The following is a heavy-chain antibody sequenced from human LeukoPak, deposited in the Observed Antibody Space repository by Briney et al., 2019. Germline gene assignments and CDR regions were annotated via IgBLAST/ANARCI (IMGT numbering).Heavy chain of an antibody. V-gene: IGHV4-59*01. CDR1: GGSISSYY. Sequence: PSETLSLTCTVSGGSISSYYWSWIRQPPGKGLEWIGYIYFSGGTYYNPSLKSRVTISVDTSKSQFSLKLSSVTAADTAVHFCARGQWLVNYWGQGTLVTVSS. D-gene: IGHD6-19*01. J-gene: IGHJ4*02. CDR3: ARGQWLVNY. CDR2: IYFSGGT.